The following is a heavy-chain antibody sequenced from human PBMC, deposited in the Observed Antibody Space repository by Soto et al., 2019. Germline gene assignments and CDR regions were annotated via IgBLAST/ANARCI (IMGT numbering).Heavy chain of an antibody. CDR1: GFTFDDYA. CDR3: GTGGSGYYQGY. Sequence: EVQLVESGGGLVQPGRSLRLSCAASGFTFDDYAMHWVRQAPGKGLEWVSGISWNSGSIGYADSVKGRFTISRDNAKNSLYLQMNSLRAEDTALYYCGTGGSGYYQGYWGQGTLVTVSS. V-gene: IGHV3-9*01. J-gene: IGHJ4*02. D-gene: IGHD3-3*01. CDR2: ISWNSGSI.